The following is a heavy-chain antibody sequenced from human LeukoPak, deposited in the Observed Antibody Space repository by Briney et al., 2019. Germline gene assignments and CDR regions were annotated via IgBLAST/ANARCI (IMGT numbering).Heavy chain of an antibody. V-gene: IGHV3-23*01. CDR1: GFTFSSFA. D-gene: IGHD3-10*01. J-gene: IGHJ4*02. CDR2: ISGSGGAT. CDR3: AKNYGSGTHYNYFDS. Sequence: PGGSLRLSCTASGFTFSSFAMSWVRRAPGKGLEWVSSISGSGGATYYADSVKGRFTISRDNSENTLYLQINSLRAEDTAVFYCAKNYGSGTHYNYFDSWGQGTLVTVSS.